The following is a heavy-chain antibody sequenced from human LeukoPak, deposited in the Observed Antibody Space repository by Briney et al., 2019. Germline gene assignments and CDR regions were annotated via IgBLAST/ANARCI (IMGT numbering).Heavy chain of an antibody. V-gene: IGHV3-53*01. CDR2: IYSGGST. J-gene: IGHJ4*02. CDR3: ARSLASQREFDY. Sequence: GGSLRLSCAASGFTFSRYWMSWGRQAPGKGLEWVSTIYSGGSTYYADSMKRPFTISRDNSKNTLYLQMNNVRAEATAVYYCARSLASQREFDYWGQGTLVTVSS. CDR1: GFTFSRYW.